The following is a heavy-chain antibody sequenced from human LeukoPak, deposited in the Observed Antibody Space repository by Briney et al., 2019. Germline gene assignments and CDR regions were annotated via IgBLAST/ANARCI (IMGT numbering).Heavy chain of an antibody. V-gene: IGHV3-30-3*01. CDR3: ARDCSSSTSCYKARGSGIDP. CDR1: GFTFSSYA. Sequence: GGSLRLSCAASGFTFSSYAMHWVRQAPGKGLEWVAVISYDGSNKYYADSVKGRFTISRDNSKNTLYLQMNSLRAEDTAVYYCARDCSSSTSCYKARGSGIDPWGQGTLVTVSS. J-gene: IGHJ5*02. D-gene: IGHD2-2*02. CDR2: ISYDGSNK.